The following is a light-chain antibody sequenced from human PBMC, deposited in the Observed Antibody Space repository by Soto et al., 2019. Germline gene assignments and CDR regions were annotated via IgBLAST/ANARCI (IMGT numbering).Light chain of an antibody. CDR2: GAS. V-gene: IGKV3-15*01. CDR3: QQYNYWPVT. J-gene: IGKJ1*01. CDR1: QSVSSY. Sequence: VLTPPPGFLSMSPGETATHSCGASQSVSSYLAWYQQKPGQAPRLLIYGASSRASGIPARFSGSGSGTEFTLTISSLQSEDFAVYYCQQYNYWPVTFGQGTKVDIK.